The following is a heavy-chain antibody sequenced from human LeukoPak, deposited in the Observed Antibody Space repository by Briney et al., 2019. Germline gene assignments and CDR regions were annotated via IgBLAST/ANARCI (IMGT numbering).Heavy chain of an antibody. CDR1: GFTVSNNY. J-gene: IGHJ4*02. D-gene: IGHD3-9*01. CDR3: ARDRYDILTGYYFFDY. CDR2: IYSGGNT. Sequence: GGSLRLSCAASGFTVSNNYMNWVRQAPGKGLEWVSVIYSGGNTYYADSVKGRFTISRDNSKNTLYLQMNSLRAEDTAVYYCARDRYDILTGYYFFDYWGQGTLVTVSS. V-gene: IGHV3-66*02.